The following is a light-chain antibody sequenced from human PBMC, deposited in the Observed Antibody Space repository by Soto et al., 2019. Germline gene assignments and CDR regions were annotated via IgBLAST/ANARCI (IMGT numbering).Light chain of an antibody. CDR3: QQSYITPLT. Sequence: DIQMTQSPSSLSASVGDRVTITCRASQYISSYLNWYQHKPGKAPNLLIYSASSLQSGVPSRFSGSGSGTDFTLTISSLQPEDCATYYCQQSYITPLTLGPGTKVDIK. CDR2: SAS. CDR1: QYISSY. V-gene: IGKV1-39*01. J-gene: IGKJ3*01.